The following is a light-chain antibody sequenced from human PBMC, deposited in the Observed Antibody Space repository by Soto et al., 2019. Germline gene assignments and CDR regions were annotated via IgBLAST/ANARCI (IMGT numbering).Light chain of an antibody. CDR3: QQRKRT. CDR2: DAS. J-gene: IGKJ1*01. V-gene: IGKV3-11*01. Sequence: EIVLTQSPATLSLSPGERATLSCRASQNVSTFLAWYQQKPGQAPRLLIYDASNRATGIPARFSGSGSGTDCTLTISGLEPEDFAVYYCQQRKRTFGQGTKVEIK. CDR1: QNVSTF.